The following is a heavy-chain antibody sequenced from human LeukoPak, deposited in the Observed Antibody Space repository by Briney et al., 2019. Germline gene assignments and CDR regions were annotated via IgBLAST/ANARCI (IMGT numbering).Heavy chain of an antibody. Sequence: SSETLALTCTVSGGSISPHHWSWIRQPPGKGLEWIGYIYYSGSTNYNPSLKSRVTISVDTSKNQFSLRLSSVTAADTAVYYGARTNAFDIWGQGTMVTVSS. CDR1: GGSISPHH. V-gene: IGHV4-59*11. J-gene: IGHJ3*02. CDR2: IYYSGST. CDR3: ARTNAFDI.